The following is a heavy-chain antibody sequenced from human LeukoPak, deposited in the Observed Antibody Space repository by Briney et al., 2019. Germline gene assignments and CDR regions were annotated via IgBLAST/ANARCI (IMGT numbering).Heavy chain of an antibody. CDR2: ISYDGSNK. CDR3: AKGSKLCDY. Sequence: PGRSLRLPCAAPGFTFSSYGMHWVRQAPGKGLEWVAVISYDGSNKYYADSVKGRFTISRDNSKNTLYLQMNSLRAEDTAVYYCAKGSKLCDYWGQGTLVTVSS. CDR1: GFTFSSYG. D-gene: IGHD2-2*01. V-gene: IGHV3-30*18. J-gene: IGHJ4*02.